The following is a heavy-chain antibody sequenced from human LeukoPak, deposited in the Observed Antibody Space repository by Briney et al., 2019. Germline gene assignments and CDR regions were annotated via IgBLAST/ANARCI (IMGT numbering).Heavy chain of an antibody. Sequence: SVKVSCKASGGSFRSSTFAWVRQAPGRGLEWMGGIIPIFGTANYALEFQGRATITTDESTSTVYMELSSLISEDTAMYYCVTDGLELWGHWGQGTLVTVSS. CDR2: IIPIFGTA. D-gene: IGHD1-7*01. J-gene: IGHJ4*02. CDR1: GGSFRSST. CDR3: VTDGLELWGH. V-gene: IGHV1-69*05.